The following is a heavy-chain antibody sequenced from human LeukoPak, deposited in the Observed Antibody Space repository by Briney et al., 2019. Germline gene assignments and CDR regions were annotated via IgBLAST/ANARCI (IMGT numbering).Heavy chain of an antibody. CDR3: ARDSLYYFDY. Sequence: GGSLRLSCAASGFTVSSNYMSWVRQAPGKGLEWVSVIYSGGSTYYADSVEGRFTISRDNSKNTLYLQMNSLRAEDTAVYYCARDSLYYFDYWGQGTLVTVSS. J-gene: IGHJ4*02. CDR2: IYSGGST. V-gene: IGHV3-66*01. CDR1: GFTVSSNY.